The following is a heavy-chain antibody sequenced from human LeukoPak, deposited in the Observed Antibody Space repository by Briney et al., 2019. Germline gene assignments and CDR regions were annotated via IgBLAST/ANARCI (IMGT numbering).Heavy chain of an antibody. J-gene: IGHJ6*03. CDR3: ASGPLAYCGGDCLLGHYYYYYMDV. D-gene: IGHD2-21*02. CDR1: GGTFSSYA. V-gene: IGHV1-69*06. CDR2: IIPIFGTA. Sequence: ASVKVSCKASGGTFSSYAISWVRQAPGQGLEWMGGIIPIFGTANYAQKFQGRVTITADKSTSTAYMELSSLRSEDTAVYYCASGPLAYCGGDCLLGHYYYYYMDVWGKGTTVTVSS.